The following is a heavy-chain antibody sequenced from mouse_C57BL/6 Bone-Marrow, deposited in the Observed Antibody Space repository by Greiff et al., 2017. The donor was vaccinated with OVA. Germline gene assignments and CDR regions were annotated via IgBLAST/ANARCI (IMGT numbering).Heavy chain of an antibody. CDR2: IDPENGDT. J-gene: IGHJ3*01. D-gene: IGHD2-3*01. Sequence: EVMLVESGAELVRPGASVKLSCTASGFNIKDDYMHWVKQRPEQGLEWIGWIDPENGDTEYASKFQGKATITADTSSNTAYLQLSSLTSEDTAVYYCTTRDGYSAWFAYWGQGTLVTVSA. V-gene: IGHV14-4*01. CDR3: TTRDGYSAWFAY. CDR1: GFNIKDDY.